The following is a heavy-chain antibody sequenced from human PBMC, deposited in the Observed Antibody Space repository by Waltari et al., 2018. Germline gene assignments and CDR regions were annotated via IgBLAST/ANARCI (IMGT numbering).Heavy chain of an antibody. D-gene: IGHD6-13*01. CDR2: INHSGST. Sequence: QVQLQQWGAGLLKPSETLSLTCAVYGGSFSGYYWSWIRQPPGKGLEWIGEINHSGSTNYNPSRKSRVTISVDTSKNQFSLKLSSVTAAETAVYYCARGRRSQQQLVRRWFDPWGQGTLVTVSS. V-gene: IGHV4-34*01. CDR3: ARGRRSQQQLVRRWFDP. CDR1: GGSFSGYY. J-gene: IGHJ5*02.